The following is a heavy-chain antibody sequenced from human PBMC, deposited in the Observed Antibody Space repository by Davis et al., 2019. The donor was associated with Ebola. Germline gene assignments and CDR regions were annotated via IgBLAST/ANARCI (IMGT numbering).Heavy chain of an antibody. CDR3: ARDTVSIVVVVAATGTAENDY. CDR1: GYTFTGYY. V-gene: IGHV1-2*02. CDR2: INPNSGGT. Sequence: ASVKVSCKASGYTFTGYYMHWVRQAPGQGLEWMGWINPNSGGTNYAQKFQGRVTMTRDTSISTAYMELSRLRSDDTAVYYCARDTVSIVVVVAATGTAENDYWGQGTLVTVSS. J-gene: IGHJ4*02. D-gene: IGHD2-15*01.